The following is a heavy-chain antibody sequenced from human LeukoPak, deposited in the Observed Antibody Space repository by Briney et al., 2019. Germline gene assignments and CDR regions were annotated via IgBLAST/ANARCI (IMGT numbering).Heavy chain of an antibody. J-gene: IGHJ4*02. D-gene: IGHD6-19*01. V-gene: IGHV1-2*02. CDR1: GYTFTVYY. CDR3: ARAGGYSSGWIDY. Sequence: ASVKVSCKGSGYTFTVYYIHWVRHAPGQGLELMGWINPNSGGTYYAQKFQSRVTMTRDTSISTAYMELNRLTSDDTAVYYCARAGGYSSGWIDYWGQGTLVTVSS. CDR2: INPNSGGT.